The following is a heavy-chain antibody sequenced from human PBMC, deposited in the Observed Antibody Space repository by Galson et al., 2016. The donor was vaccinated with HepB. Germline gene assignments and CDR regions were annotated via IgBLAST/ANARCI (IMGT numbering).Heavy chain of an antibody. J-gene: IGHJ6*02. V-gene: IGHV6-1*01. D-gene: IGHD2-21*01. CDR1: GDSVSSNSAA. CDR2: TYYRSKWYN. CDR3: ARGAGGEGANYYYGMDV. Sequence: CAISGDSVSSNSAAWNWIRQSPSRGLEWLGRTYYRSKWYNDYAVSVKSRITINPDTSKNHFSLQLNSVTPEDTAVYFCARGAGGEGANYYYGMDVWGQGTTVTVSS.